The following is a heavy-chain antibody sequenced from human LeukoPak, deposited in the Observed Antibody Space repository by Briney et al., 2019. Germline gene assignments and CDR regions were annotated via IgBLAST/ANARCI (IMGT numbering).Heavy chain of an antibody. V-gene: IGHV1-18*01. J-gene: IGHJ4*02. CDR2: ISAYTGNT. CDR1: GYIFTSYG. Sequence: ASVQDSSKTSGYIFTSYGVTWVRQAPGQGLEWMGWISAYTGNTKYAQKLQGRVTMTTDTSTSTAYMELRSLRSDDTAVYYCARDPTYYYDGRGLGGVDYWGQETLVTVS. D-gene: IGHD3-22*01. CDR3: ARDPTYYYDGRGLGGVDY.